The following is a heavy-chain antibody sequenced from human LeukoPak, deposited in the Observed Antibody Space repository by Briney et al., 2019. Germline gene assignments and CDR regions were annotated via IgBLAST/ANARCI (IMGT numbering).Heavy chain of an antibody. CDR2: IRPMTGDT. J-gene: IGHJ4*02. CDR1: GYNFRAYY. D-gene: IGHD4/OR15-4a*01. V-gene: IGHV1-2*02. CDR3: ASGDYGDPPLNY. Sequence: ASVKVSCKASGYNFRAYYIHWVRQAPGQGLEWLGYIRPMTGDTNYAQKFQDRVTMTRDTSISTAYMELSRLRSDDTAVYYCASGDYGDPPLNYWGQGTLVTVSS.